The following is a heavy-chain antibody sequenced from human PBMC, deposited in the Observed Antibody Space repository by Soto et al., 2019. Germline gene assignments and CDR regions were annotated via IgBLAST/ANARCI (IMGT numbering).Heavy chain of an antibody. V-gene: IGHV3-23*01. D-gene: IGHD3-3*01. CDR2: ISGSGGST. J-gene: IGHJ4*02. CDR3: AKVPYDFWSGYYPPLYFDY. Sequence: VQLLESGGGLVQPGGSLRLSCAASGFTFSSYVMSWVRQAPGKGLEWVSGISGSGGSTYYADSVKGRITISRDNSKNTLYLQMNSLRAEDTAVYYCAKVPYDFWSGYYPPLYFDYWGQGTLVTVSS. CDR1: GFTFSSYV.